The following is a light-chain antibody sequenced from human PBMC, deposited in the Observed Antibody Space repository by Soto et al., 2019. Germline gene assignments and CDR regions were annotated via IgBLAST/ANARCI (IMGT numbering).Light chain of an antibody. V-gene: IGKV1-6*01. Sequence: AIQMTQSPSSLSASVGDRVTITCRASQGIGNDLGWYQQKPGKAPKLLIYAASSLQSGVPSRFSGSGSGTDFTLTISSLQPEDFATYYCLQDYTYPLTFGQGTNVEIK. CDR2: AAS. CDR1: QGIGND. J-gene: IGKJ1*01. CDR3: LQDYTYPLT.